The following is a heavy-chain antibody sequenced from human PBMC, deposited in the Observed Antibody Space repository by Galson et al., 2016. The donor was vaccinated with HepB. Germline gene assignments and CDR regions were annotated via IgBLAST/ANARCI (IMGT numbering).Heavy chain of an antibody. Sequence: TLSLTCTVSGDSITSGGYYWSWVRQHPGKGLEWIGYIYHSGSAYYNPYLKSRLSMSVDTSKNQLSLKLNSLAAADTAIYYCVRDRRLQGLDYWGQGILVTVSS. V-gene: IGHV4-31*03. CDR2: IYHSGSA. CDR1: GDSITSGGYY. D-gene: IGHD5-24*01. J-gene: IGHJ4*02. CDR3: VRDRRLQGLDY.